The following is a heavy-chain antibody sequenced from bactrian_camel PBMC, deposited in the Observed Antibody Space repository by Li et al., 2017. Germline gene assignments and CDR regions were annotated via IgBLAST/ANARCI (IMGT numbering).Heavy chain of an antibody. CDR3: ATHSRRNFYKCDSWRQRGLDH. Sequence: HVQLVESGGGSVQSGGSLRLSCRTSGDTFSGRCVAWFRQAPGKEREGVASIYTGAGSTFYTDAVKGRFTVSQDTAENMVYLQMNNLKPEDTGTYVCATHSRRNFYKCDSWRQRGLDHWGQGTQVTVS. CDR2: IYTGAGST. J-gene: IGHJ4*01. D-gene: IGHD6*01. CDR1: GDTFSGRC. V-gene: IGHV3S1*01.